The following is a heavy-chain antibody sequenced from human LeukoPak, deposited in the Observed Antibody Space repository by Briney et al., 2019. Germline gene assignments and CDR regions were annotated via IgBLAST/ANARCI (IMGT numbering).Heavy chain of an antibody. CDR2: ISWNSGTI. V-gene: IGHV3-9*01. D-gene: IGHD6-19*01. J-gene: IGHJ4*02. Sequence: PGRSLRLSCAASGFTFDDYAMHWVRQAPGKGLEWVSGISWNSGTIGYADSVKGRFTISRDNAKNSLYLQMNSLRAEDTALYYCAKGPYSSGSTPYFDYWGQGTLVTVSS. CDR3: AKGPYSSGSTPYFDY. CDR1: GFTFDDYA.